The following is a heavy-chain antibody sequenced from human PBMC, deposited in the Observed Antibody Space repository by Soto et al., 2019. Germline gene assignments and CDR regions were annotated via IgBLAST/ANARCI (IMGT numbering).Heavy chain of an antibody. D-gene: IGHD6-13*01. Sequence: GGSLRLSCAASGFTFSSYAMSWVRQAPGKGLEWVSAISGSGGSTYYADSVKGRFTISRDNSKKTLYLQMNSLRAEDTAVYYCAKVKIAAAGTRGWFDPWGQGTLVTVSS. V-gene: IGHV3-23*01. J-gene: IGHJ5*02. CDR3: AKVKIAAAGTRGWFDP. CDR1: GFTFSSYA. CDR2: ISGSGGST.